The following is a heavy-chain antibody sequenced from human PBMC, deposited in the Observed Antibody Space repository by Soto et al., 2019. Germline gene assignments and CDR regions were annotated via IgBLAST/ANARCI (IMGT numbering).Heavy chain of an antibody. V-gene: IGHV1-18*01. Sequence: QVQLVQSGAEVKKPGASVKVSCKASGYTFTSYGISWVRQAPGQGLEWMGWISAYNGNTNYAQKLQGRVTMTTDTATSTAYMELSSLRSDDTAVYYCARGTYYYDSSGYYSGAEIDYWGQGTLVTVSS. CDR2: ISAYNGNT. J-gene: IGHJ4*02. D-gene: IGHD3-22*01. CDR1: GYTFTSYG. CDR3: ARGTYYYDSSGYYSGAEIDY.